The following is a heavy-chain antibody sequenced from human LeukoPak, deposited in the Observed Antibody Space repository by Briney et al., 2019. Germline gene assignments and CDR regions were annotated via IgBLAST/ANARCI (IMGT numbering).Heavy chain of an antibody. J-gene: IGHJ6*03. CDR1: GITFSSYS. V-gene: IGHV3-21*01. Sequence: PGGSLRLSCAASGITFSSYSMNWVRQAPGKGLEWVSCISSSSSYIYYADSVKGRFTISRDNAKNSLYLQMNSLRAEDTAVYYCARVNLEYYYGSGRLIKYYYYYMDVWGKGTTVTISS. CDR3: ARVNLEYYYGSGRLIKYYYYYMDV. D-gene: IGHD3-10*01. CDR2: ISSSSSYI.